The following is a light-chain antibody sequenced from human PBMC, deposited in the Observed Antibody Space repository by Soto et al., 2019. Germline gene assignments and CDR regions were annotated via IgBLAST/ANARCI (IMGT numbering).Light chain of an antibody. CDR2: GVF. J-gene: IGKJ2*01. CDR1: QSVRSNY. CDR3: QHYDGSPRT. Sequence: EIVLTQSPGTLSLSPGERATLSCTTSQSVRSNYLAWYQQKPGQAPRLLIYGVFSRATGIPDRFSGSGSGTDFTLTISGLEPEDSAVYYCQHYDGSPRTFGQGTKLEI. V-gene: IGKV3-20*01.